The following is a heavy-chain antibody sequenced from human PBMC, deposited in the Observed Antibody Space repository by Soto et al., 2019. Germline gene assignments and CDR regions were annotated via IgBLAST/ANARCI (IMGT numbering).Heavy chain of an antibody. J-gene: IGHJ4*02. CDR2: IYYSGST. D-gene: IGHD3-22*01. Sequence: TSETLSLTCTVSGGSISSYYWSWIRLPPGKGLEWIGYIYYSGSTHYTPSLKRRVTISVDTSKNQFSLKRSSVTAADTAVYYCARDHPYYYDRSGYPFDYWGQGTLVTVSS. CDR1: GGSISSYY. V-gene: IGHV4-59*01. CDR3: ARDHPYYYDRSGYPFDY.